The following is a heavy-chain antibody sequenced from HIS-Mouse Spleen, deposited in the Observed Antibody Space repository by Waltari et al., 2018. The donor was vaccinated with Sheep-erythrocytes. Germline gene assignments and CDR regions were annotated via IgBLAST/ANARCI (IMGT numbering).Heavy chain of an antibody. J-gene: IGHJ4*02. Sequence: QLQLQESGPGLVKPSETLSLPCTVSGGSISSSSYYWGGIRQPPGKGLEWIGSIYYSGSTYYNPSLKSRVTISVDTSKNQFSLKLSSVTAADTAVYYCARDRGAGGYYFDYWGQGTLVTVSS. CDR3: ARDRGAGGYYFDY. V-gene: IGHV4-39*07. CDR1: GGSISSSSYY. D-gene: IGHD3-10*01. CDR2: IYYSGST.